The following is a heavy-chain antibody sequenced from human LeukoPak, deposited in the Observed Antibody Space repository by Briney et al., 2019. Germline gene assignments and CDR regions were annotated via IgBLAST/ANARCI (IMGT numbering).Heavy chain of an antibody. J-gene: IGHJ4*02. V-gene: IGHV1-2*02. CDR3: ARDQYYDFWSGYYTGIYFDY. CDR1: GYTFTGYY. Sequence: GASVKVSCKASGYTFTGYYMHWVRQAPGQGLEWMGWINPNSGGTNCAQKFQGRVTMTRDTSISTAYMELSRLRSDDTAVYYCARDQYYDFWSGYYTGIYFDYWGQGTLVTVSS. D-gene: IGHD3-3*01. CDR2: INPNSGGT.